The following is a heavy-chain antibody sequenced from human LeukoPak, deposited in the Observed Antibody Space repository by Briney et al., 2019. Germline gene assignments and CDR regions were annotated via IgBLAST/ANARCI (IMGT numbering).Heavy chain of an antibody. Sequence: GGSLRLSCAASGFTFSTYWMHWVRQAPGKGLVWVSRIRPEGTTTAYADSVKGRFTISRDNAKNTLFLQMNSLSAEDAAVYYCARDLDWILFDYWGQGTLVTVSS. V-gene: IGHV3-74*03. CDR3: ARDLDWILFDY. CDR2: IRPEGTTT. CDR1: GFTFSTYW. J-gene: IGHJ4*02. D-gene: IGHD3-9*01.